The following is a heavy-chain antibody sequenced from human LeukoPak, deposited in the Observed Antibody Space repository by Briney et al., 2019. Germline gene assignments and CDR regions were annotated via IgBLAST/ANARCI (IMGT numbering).Heavy chain of an antibody. Sequence: GGSLRLSCEGSGFTFSNYWMGWVRQAPGKGLQWVANIKTDGSEKYYVDSVKGRFTTSRDNAKNSLYLQMNSLRAEDTAVYYCATYSSLNRREFQYWGQGTLLTVSS. V-gene: IGHV3-7*01. J-gene: IGHJ1*01. CDR2: IKTDGSEK. CDR3: ATYSSLNRREFQY. D-gene: IGHD3-22*01. CDR1: GFTFSNYW.